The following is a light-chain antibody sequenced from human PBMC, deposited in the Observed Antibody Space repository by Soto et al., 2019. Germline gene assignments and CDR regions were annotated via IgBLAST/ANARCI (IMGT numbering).Light chain of an antibody. CDR1: QSVSTY. Sequence: EIVLTQSPATLSLSPGERATLSCRASQSVSTYLAWYQQKPGQAPRLLIYDASNRATGIPARFSGSGSGTEFTLTISVLEPEDFSVYYCQQRSRWWTFGQGTKVEIK. CDR2: DAS. J-gene: IGKJ1*01. CDR3: QQRSRWWT. V-gene: IGKV3-11*01.